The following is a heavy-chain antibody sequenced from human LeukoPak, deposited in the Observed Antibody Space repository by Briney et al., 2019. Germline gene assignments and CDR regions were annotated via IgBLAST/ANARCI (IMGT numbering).Heavy chain of an antibody. CDR1: GFTFSSYG. CDR2: IWYDGSNK. CDR3: ARGNGYSYGYLDY. V-gene: IGHV3-33*01. Sequence: GSLRLSCAASGFTFSSYGRHWVPRAPGKGLGWVAVIWYDGSNKYYADSVKGRFTISRDNSKHTLYLQMNSLRAEDTAVYYCARGNGYSYGYLDYWGQGTLVTVSS. J-gene: IGHJ4*02. D-gene: IGHD5-18*01.